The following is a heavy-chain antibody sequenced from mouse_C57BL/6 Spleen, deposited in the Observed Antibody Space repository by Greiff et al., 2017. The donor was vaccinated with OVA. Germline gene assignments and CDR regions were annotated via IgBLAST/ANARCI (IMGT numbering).Heavy chain of an antibody. CDR2: IYPGDGDT. V-gene: IGHV1-82*01. CDR1: GYAFSSSW. J-gene: IGHJ3*01. Sequence: VKLQESGPELVKPGASVKISCKASGYAFSSSWMNWVKQRPGKGLEWIGRIYPGDGDTNYNGKFKGKATLTADKSSSTAYMQLSSLTSEDSAVYFCAGYYGSSSWFAYWGQGTLVTVSA. CDR3: AGYYGSSSWFAY. D-gene: IGHD1-1*01.